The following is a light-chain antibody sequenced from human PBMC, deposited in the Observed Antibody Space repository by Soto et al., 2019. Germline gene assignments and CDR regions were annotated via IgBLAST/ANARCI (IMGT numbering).Light chain of an antibody. CDR3: QQYNNWPMWT. CDR2: GAS. Sequence: EVVLTQSPATLYVSPGEGDTLSCWDSESVSITRNLAWYQQSPGQARRLLIYGASTRATGIPARFSGGGSGTEFTLTINRLQSEDFAVYYCQQYNNWPMWTFGQWTKVDIK. J-gene: IGKJ1*01. V-gene: IGKV3-15*01. CDR1: ESVSITRN.